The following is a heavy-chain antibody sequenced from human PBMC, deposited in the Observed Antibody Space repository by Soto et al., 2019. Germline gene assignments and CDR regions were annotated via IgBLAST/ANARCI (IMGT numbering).Heavy chain of an antibody. D-gene: IGHD2-21*02. Sequence: GGSLRLSCAASGFTFSNFRMNWIRQAPGKGLEWVSHIDGSGTAVSYVDSVKGRFTISRDNAKNSLYLEMTSLRDEDTAVYYCARQLYTVVTPQDYWGRGTLVTVSS. V-gene: IGHV3-48*02. J-gene: IGHJ4*02. CDR3: ARQLYTVVTPQDY. CDR1: GFTFSNFR. CDR2: IDGSGTAV.